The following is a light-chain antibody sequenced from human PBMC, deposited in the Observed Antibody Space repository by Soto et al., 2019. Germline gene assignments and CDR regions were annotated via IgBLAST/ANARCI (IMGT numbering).Light chain of an antibody. Sequence: QSALTQPHSASGSPGQSVTISCTGTSSDVGVYNYVSWYQQHPVKAPKLMIYEVSKRPSGVPDRFSGSKSGNTASLTVSGLQADDEADYYCSSYAGSHANVVFGGGTKVTVL. V-gene: IGLV2-8*01. CDR2: EVS. CDR3: SSYAGSHANVV. J-gene: IGLJ2*01. CDR1: SSDVGVYNY.